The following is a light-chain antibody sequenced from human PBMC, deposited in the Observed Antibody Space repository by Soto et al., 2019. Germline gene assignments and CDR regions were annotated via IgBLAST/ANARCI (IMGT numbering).Light chain of an antibody. J-gene: IGLJ1*01. V-gene: IGLV2-14*03. CDR1: HNDIGTYDY. CDR3: SSFATNRIYV. CDR2: GVT. Sequence: QSALPQPTSVAGSPGQSITISCTGNHNDIGTYDYVSWYQQHPGSAPRLLIHGVTTRTSGISGRFSASKSGLTASLTISGLQPEDEADYYCSSFATNRIYVFGPGTKVTVL.